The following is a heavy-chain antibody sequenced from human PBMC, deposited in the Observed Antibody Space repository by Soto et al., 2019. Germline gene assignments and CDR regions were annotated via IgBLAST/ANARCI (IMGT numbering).Heavy chain of an antibody. V-gene: IGHV5-10-1*01. CDR3: ARILGSYYYDSSGKSSAKYTFDI. CDR2: IDPSDSYT. CDR1: RYSFTSYW. D-gene: IGHD3-22*01. Sequence: PGESLKISSKGSRYSFTSYWISWVRQMPEKGLEWMGRIDPSDSYTNYSPSFQGHVTISADTSISTAYLQWSSLKASDTAIYYCARILGSYYYDSSGKSSAKYTFDIWGQGTMVTVSS. J-gene: IGHJ3*02.